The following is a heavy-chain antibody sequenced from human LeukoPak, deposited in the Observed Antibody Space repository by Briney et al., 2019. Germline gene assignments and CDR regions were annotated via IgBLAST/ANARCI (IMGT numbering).Heavy chain of an antibody. CDR2: INPSGDGT. J-gene: IGHJ5*02. CDR1: GXTFXTNX. D-gene: IGHD1-1*01. CDR3: AKETTNTGWFDP. V-gene: IGHV1-46*01. Sequence: KVSCKASGXTFXTNXXHWVRQXPGQGLEXXGVINPSGDGTSYPQKFQGRVTLARDTSTSTIYMELSSLRSEDTAIYYCAKETTNTGWFDPWGQGTLVTVSS.